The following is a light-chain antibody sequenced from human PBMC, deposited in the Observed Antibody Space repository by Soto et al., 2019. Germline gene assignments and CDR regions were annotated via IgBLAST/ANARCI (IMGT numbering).Light chain of an antibody. CDR1: NSNVGGGYD. V-gene: IGLV1-40*01. CDR3: QSYDPTLNVV. CDR2: ANN. Sequence: QSVLTQPPSVSGAPGQTVTISCTGSNSNVGGGYDVHWYQQLPGSAPKLLIYANNNRPSGVPDRFSGSKSGTSASLAITGLQAADDADDYCQSYDPTLNVVFGGGTQLTVL. J-gene: IGLJ2*01.